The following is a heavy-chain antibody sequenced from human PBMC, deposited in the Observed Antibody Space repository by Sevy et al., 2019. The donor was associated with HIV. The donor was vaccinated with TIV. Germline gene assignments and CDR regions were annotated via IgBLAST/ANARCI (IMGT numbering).Heavy chain of an antibody. J-gene: IGHJ4*02. CDR3: AKGGGDY. D-gene: IGHD3-16*01. V-gene: IGHV4-39*01. CDR1: GGSINSTIYY. Sequence: SETLSLTCTVSGGSINSTIYYWVWIRQPPGKGLEWVGSIYGTGSNYYYNTSLKSRVSIPVDTSKNQFSLKLTFVTAADTAVYYRAKGGGDYWGQGTLVTVSS. CDR2: IYGTGSNY.